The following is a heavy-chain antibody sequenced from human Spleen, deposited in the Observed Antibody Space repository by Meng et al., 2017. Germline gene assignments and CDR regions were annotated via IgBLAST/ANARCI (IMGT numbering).Heavy chain of an antibody. CDR2: ISAYNGNT. Sequence: QVQLVQSGAEVKKPGASVKVSCKASGYTFPDYWLHWVRRAPGQGLEWMGRISAYNGNTNYAQKLQGRVTMTTDTSTSTAYMELRGLRSDDTAVYYCARVVLAFDYWGQGTLVTVSS. CDR1: GYTFPDYW. J-gene: IGHJ4*02. V-gene: IGHV1-18*04. CDR3: ARVVLAFDY.